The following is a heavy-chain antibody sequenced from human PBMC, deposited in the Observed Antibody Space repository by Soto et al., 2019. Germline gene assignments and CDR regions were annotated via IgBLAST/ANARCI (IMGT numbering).Heavy chain of an antibody. Sequence: SVKVSCEACGGSFSSYAISWVRQAPGQGLEWMGGIIPIFGTANYAQKFQGRVTITADESTSTAYMELSSLRSEDTAVYYCASSGYCSGGSCYSIPDYWGQGTLVTVSS. D-gene: IGHD2-15*01. CDR1: GGSFSSYA. CDR3: ASSGYCSGGSCYSIPDY. J-gene: IGHJ4*02. CDR2: IIPIFGTA. V-gene: IGHV1-69*13.